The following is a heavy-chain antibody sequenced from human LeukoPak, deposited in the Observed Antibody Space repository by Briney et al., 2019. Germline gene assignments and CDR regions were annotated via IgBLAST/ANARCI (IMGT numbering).Heavy chain of an antibody. D-gene: IGHD4-17*01. CDR3: ARVRTSYGDNFDY. CDR1: GGSISSNIYY. J-gene: IGHJ4*02. Sequence: SETLSLTCSVSGGSISSNIYYWGWIRQPPGKGLEWIGSISYRGSTYYNPSLKTRVTMSVDTSKNQFSLKLSSVTAADTAVYYCARVRTSYGDNFDYWGQGTLVTVSS. V-gene: IGHV4-39*01. CDR2: ISYRGST.